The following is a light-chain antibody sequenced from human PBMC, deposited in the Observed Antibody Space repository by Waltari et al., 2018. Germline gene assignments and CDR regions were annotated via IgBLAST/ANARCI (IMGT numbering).Light chain of an antibody. J-gene: IGLJ2*01. V-gene: IGLV3-21*02. CDR1: NVGSKS. CDR2: DDT. CDR3: QVWDSSSDHVV. Sequence: SYVVTQSPSVSVAPGQTATITCWGDNVGSKSVNWYHQKPGQAPVLVVYDDTDRPTGIPERFSGSNSGNTATLTISRVETGDEADYYCQVWDSSSDHVVFGGGTKLTVL.